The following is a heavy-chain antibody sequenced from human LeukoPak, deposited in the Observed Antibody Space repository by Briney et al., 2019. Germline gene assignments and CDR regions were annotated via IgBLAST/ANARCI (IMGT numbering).Heavy chain of an antibody. Sequence: ASVKVSCKASGYTFTSYAMHWVRQAPGQRLEWMGWINAGNGNTKYSQKFQGRVTITRDTSASTAYMELSSLRSEDTAVYYCARGVSGWKETDYWGQGTLVTVSS. CDR3: ARGVSGWKETDY. CDR2: INAGNGNT. V-gene: IGHV1-3*01. J-gene: IGHJ4*02. D-gene: IGHD6-19*01. CDR1: GYTFTSYA.